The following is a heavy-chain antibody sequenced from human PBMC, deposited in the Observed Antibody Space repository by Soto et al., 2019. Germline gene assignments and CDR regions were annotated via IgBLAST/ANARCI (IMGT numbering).Heavy chain of an antibody. CDR3: GAVAANYYGMDV. J-gene: IGHJ6*02. V-gene: IGHV1-69*01. Sequence: QVQLVQSGAEVKKPGSSVKVSCKASGGTFSSYAISWVRQAPGQGLEWMGGIIPIFGTANYAQKFQGRVTITADESTSTAYMELSSLRSEDTAVYNCGAVAANYYGMDVWGQGTTVTVSS. D-gene: IGHD6-19*01. CDR1: GGTFSSYA. CDR2: IIPIFGTA.